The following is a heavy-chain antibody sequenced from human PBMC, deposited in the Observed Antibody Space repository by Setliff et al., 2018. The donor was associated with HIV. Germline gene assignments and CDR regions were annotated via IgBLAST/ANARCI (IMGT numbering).Heavy chain of an antibody. Sequence: SETLSLTCTVSAGSISSDQWSWIRQPPGKGLEWIGNIYVSGSTNYNPSLKSRGTFSVDTSNNQFSLRLSSVTAADTAVYYCARDKGYYYMDVWGKGITVTVSS. V-gene: IGHV4-4*09. CDR2: IYVSGST. J-gene: IGHJ6*03. CDR3: ARDKGYYYMDV. CDR1: AGSISSDQ.